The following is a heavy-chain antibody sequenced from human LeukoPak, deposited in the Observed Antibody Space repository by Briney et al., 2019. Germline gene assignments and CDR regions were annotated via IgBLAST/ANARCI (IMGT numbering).Heavy chain of an antibody. D-gene: IGHD3-9*01. CDR2: ITGSGGNT. V-gene: IGHV3-23*01. CDR1: GFTFASYA. CDR3: AKDHAIELRYFDWSLGASYYFDQ. J-gene: IGHJ4*02. Sequence: PGGSLRLSCAASGFTFASYAMGWVSQAPGKGLEWVSLITGSGGNTYSADSVKGRFTISRDTSNNTLFLQMNSLRAEDTAVYFCAKDHAIELRYFDWSLGASYYFDQWGQGTQVTVSS.